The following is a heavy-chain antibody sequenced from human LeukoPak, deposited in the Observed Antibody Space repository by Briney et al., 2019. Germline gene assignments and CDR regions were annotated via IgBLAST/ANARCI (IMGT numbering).Heavy chain of an antibody. V-gene: IGHV4-4*02. CDR2: IYHSGST. Sequence: SETLSLTCAVSGGSISNSNWWSWVRQPPGKGLEWIGQIYHSGSTNYNPSLKSRVTISVDKSKNQFSLKLSSVTAADTAVYYCARVDGYCSSTSCDGWFDPWGQGNLVTVSS. D-gene: IGHD2-2*01. CDR3: ARVDGYCSSTSCDGWFDP. CDR1: GGSISNSNW. J-gene: IGHJ5*02.